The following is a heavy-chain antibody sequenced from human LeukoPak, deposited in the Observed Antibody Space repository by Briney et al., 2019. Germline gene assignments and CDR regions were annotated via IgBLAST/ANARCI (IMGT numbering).Heavy chain of an antibody. V-gene: IGHV1-24*01. CDR1: GYTLTELS. CDR2: FDPEDGET. D-gene: IGHD2-2*01. Sequence: ASVKVSCKVSGYTLTELSMHWVRQAPGKGLEWMGGFDPEDGETIYAQKFQGRVTMTEDTSTDTAYMELSSLGSEDTAVYYCATDRIGHCSSTSCYHGGDFDYWGQGTLVTVSS. J-gene: IGHJ4*02. CDR3: ATDRIGHCSSTSCYHGGDFDY.